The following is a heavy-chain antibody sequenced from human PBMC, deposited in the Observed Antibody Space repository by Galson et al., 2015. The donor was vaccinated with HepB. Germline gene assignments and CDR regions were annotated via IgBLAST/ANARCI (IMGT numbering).Heavy chain of an antibody. V-gene: IGHV3-23*01. CDR2: ISGGGGTT. CDR1: GFTSSSYV. J-gene: IGHJ5*02. Sequence: LRLSCATSGFTSSSYVMSWVRQTPGKGLEWVSSISGGGGTTLYADSVEGRFTISRDNSQNTLYLQMNSLRAEDTAFYYCAKDTWPEMSWGYDPWGQGTLVTVSS. D-gene: IGHD5-24*01. CDR3: AKDTWPEMSWGYDP.